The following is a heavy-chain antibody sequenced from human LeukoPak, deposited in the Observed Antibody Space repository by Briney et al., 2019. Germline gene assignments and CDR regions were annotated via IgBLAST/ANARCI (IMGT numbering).Heavy chain of an antibody. CDR1: GFTVSSKY. J-gene: IGHJ4*02. CDR3: ARSAR. CDR2: INQDGSAQ. V-gene: IGHV3-7*01. Sequence: GGSLRLSCAASGFTVSSKYMSWVRQAPGKGLEWVANINQDGSAQYYVDSVKSRFTISRDNAKSSLYLQMNSLRAEDTAVYYCARSARWGQGTLVTVSS.